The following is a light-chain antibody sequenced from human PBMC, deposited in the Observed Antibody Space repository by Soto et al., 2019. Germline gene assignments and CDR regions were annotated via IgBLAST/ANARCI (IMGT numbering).Light chain of an antibody. CDR1: QSISNS. Sequence: DIQMTQSPSSLTASVGDRVTITCRASQSISNSLSWYQQRPGKAPKFLIYVASTLQRGVPSRFSGSVSVTDFTLTISSLQPEDFATYFCQQTFSPPYTFGQGTTLEIK. CDR3: QQTFSPPYT. J-gene: IGKJ2*01. V-gene: IGKV1-39*01. CDR2: VAS.